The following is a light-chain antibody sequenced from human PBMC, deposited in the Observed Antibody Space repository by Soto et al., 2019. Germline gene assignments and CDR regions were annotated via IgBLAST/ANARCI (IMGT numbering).Light chain of an antibody. Sequence: EIVMTQSPATLSVSPWERATLSCRASQSVSSNLAWYQQKRGQAPRLLIYDSSNRATGIPARFSGSGSGTDFSLIISSLEPEDFAVYYCQQRSNWPLTFGGGTKVDIK. CDR1: QSVSSN. CDR3: QQRSNWPLT. V-gene: IGKV3-11*01. J-gene: IGKJ4*01. CDR2: DSS.